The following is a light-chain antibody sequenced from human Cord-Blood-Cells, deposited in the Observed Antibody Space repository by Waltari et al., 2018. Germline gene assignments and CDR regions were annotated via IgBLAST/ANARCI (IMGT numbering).Light chain of an antibody. J-gene: IGKJ2*01. CDR2: GAS. V-gene: IGKV3-15*01. Sequence: EIVMTQSPATLFVSPGERATLSCRASQSVSSNLAWYQQKPGQAPRLLIYGASTRATGIPARFSGSGSGTEFTLTISSLQSEDFAVYYCQQSFLEYTFGQGTKLEIK. CDR1: QSVSSN. CDR3: QQSFLEYT.